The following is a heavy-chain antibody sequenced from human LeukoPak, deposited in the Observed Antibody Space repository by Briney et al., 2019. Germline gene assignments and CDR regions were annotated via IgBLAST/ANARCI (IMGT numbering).Heavy chain of an antibody. CDR1: GDSVSSNSAA. J-gene: IGHJ4*02. CDR3: ARGNYYYDSSGYYRYFDY. Sequence: SHTLSLTCAISGDSVSSNSAAWNWIRQSPSRGLEWLGRTYYSSKWYNDYAVSVKSRITINPDTSKNQFSLQLNSVTPEDTAVYYCARGNYYYDSSGYYRYFDYWGQGTLVTVSS. CDR2: TYYSSKWYN. D-gene: IGHD3-22*01. V-gene: IGHV6-1*01.